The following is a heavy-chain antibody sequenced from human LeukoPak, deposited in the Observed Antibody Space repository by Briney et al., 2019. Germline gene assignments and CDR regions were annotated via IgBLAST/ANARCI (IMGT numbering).Heavy chain of an antibody. D-gene: IGHD3-10*01. CDR1: GYTFNVNF. Sequence: ASVKISCKASGYTFNVNFIHWVRQAPGQGLEWMGWINHNSGGTNYAQKFQGRVTMTRDTSISTSYMELSRLRSDDTAVYYCARGDYGSGSHYSPNSYHMDVWGKGTTVTVSS. V-gene: IGHV1-2*02. J-gene: IGHJ6*03. CDR2: INHNSGGT. CDR3: ARGDYGSGSHYSPNSYHMDV.